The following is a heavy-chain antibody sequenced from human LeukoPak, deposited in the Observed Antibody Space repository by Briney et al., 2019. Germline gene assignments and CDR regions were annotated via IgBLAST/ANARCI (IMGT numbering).Heavy chain of an antibody. V-gene: IGHV4-39*07. Sequence: PSETLSLTCTVSGGSITSYYWSWIRQPPGKGLEWIGSIYYSGSTYYNPSLKSRVTISVDTSKNQFSLKLSSVTAADTAVYYCARDITMRDWGQGTLVTVSS. CDR1: GGSITSYY. CDR2: IYYSGST. J-gene: IGHJ4*02. D-gene: IGHD3-22*01. CDR3: ARDITMRD.